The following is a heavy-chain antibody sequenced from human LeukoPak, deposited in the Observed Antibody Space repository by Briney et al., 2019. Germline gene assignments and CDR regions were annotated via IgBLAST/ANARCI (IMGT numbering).Heavy chain of an antibody. D-gene: IGHD3-10*01. V-gene: IGHV4-31*03. J-gene: IGHJ4*02. CDR3: ARDYYYGSGSSYDY. CDR1: GGSISSGGYY. CDR2: IYYSGST. Sequence: PSQTLSLTCTVSGGSISSGGYYWNWFRQHPGKGLEWIGYIYYSGSTFYNPSLKSRVTISVDTSKNQFSLKLGSVTAADTAVYYCARDYYYGSGSSYDYWGREPWSPSPQ.